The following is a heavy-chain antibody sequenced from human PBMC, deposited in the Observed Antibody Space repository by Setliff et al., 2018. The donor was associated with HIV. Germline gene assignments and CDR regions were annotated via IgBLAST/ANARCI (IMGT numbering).Heavy chain of an antibody. CDR3: ARERSLITNRRYFDS. V-gene: IGHV4-39*01. Sequence: SETLSLTCIVSGVSTISSSSSYYWGWIRQPPGKGLEWIGYISHSGITYYNPSLKSRVTISVDTSKNQFSLKLSSVTAADTAVYYCARERSLITNRRYFDSWGQGTLVTVS. D-gene: IGHD1-1*01. J-gene: IGHJ4*02. CDR1: GVSTISSSSSYY. CDR2: ISHSGIT.